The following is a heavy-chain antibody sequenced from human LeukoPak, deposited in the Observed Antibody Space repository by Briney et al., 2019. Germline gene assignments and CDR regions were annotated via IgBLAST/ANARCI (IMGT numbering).Heavy chain of an antibody. CDR1: GGSISSSNG. D-gene: IGHD3-22*01. CDR2: IYHSGST. J-gene: IGHJ4*02. V-gene: IGHV4-4*02. Sequence: SGTLSLTCAVSGGSISSSNGWSWVRQPPGKGLEWIGEIYHSGSTNYNPSLKSRVTISVDKSKNQFSLKLSSVTAADTGVYYCARLYYYDSSGYYQNDYWGQGTLVTVSS. CDR3: ARLYYYDSSGYYQNDY.